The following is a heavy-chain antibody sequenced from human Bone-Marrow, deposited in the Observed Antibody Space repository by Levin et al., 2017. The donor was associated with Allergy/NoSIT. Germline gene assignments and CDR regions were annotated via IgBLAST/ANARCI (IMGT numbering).Heavy chain of an antibody. CDR1: GFTFSSHW. CDR3: TRGSLAPGMDS. V-gene: IGHV3-74*01. Sequence: ETLSLTCAASGFTFSSHWMHWVRQVPGKGPVWVSNIAGDGSRTNYVDSVRGRFTISRDNAKGTLYLQMNSLRAEDTAVYYCTRGSLAPGMDSWGQGTLVTVSS. J-gene: IGHJ4*02. CDR2: IAGDGSRT.